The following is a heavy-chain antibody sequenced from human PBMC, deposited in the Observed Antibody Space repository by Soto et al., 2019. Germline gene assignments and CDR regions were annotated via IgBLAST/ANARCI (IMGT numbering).Heavy chain of an antibody. J-gene: IGHJ4*02. V-gene: IGHV1-18*01. CDR1: GYTFTSYG. CDR2: ISAYNGNT. D-gene: IGHD3-22*01. CDR3: ARSQVYYYDSSGLFDY. Sequence: ASVKVSCKASGYTFTSYGISWVRQAPGQGLEWMGWISAYNGNTKYSQKFQGRVTITRDTSTSTAYMELSSLRSEDTAVYYCARSQVYYYDSSGLFDYWGQGTLVTVSS.